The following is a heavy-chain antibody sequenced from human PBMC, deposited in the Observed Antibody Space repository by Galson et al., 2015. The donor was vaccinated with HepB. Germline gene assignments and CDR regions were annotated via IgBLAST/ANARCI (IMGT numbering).Heavy chain of an antibody. Sequence: SLRLSCAASGFTFSSYAMIWVRQAPRQGLEWVSAISRSRGSTYYADSVKGRFTISRDNSKNPVYLKMNSLRAEDPAVYYRAEFKVLADYGGYSADYWGQGTLVTVSS. CDR2: ISRSRGST. CDR1: GFTFSSYA. CDR3: AEFKVLADYGGYSADY. V-gene: IGHV3-23*01. J-gene: IGHJ4*02. D-gene: IGHD4-23*01.